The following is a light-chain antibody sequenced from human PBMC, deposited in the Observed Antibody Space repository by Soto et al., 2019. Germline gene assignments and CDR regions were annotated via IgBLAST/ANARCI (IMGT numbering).Light chain of an antibody. V-gene: IGLV2-14*01. Sequence: QSVLTQPASVSGSPGQSITVSCTGTSSDVGAYNYVDWYQQHPGKAPKLMIFDVINRPSGVSNRFTGSKSGNTASLTISGLQAEDEADYYCSSYTSGRTWVFGGGTQLTVL. CDR2: DVI. CDR3: SSYTSGRTWV. CDR1: SSDVGAYNY. J-gene: IGLJ3*02.